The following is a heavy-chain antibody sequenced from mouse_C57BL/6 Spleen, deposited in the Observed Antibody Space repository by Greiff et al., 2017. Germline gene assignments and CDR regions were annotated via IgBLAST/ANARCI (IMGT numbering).Heavy chain of an antibody. V-gene: IGHV1-59*01. CDR1: GYTFTSYW. CDR3: ANTTGEDFDY. CDR2: IDPSDSYT. J-gene: IGHJ2*01. Sequence: QVQLQQPGAELVRPGTSVKLSCKASGYTFTSYWMHWVKQRPGQGLEWIGVIDPSDSYTNYKQKFKGKATLTVDTYSSTAYMQLSGLTSGDSAVYYCANTTGEDFDYWGQGTTLTVSS. D-gene: IGHD1-1*01.